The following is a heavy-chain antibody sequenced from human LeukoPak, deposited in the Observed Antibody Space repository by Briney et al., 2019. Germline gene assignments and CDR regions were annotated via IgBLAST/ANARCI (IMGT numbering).Heavy chain of an antibody. D-gene: IGHD1-26*01. Sequence: ASETLSLTCTVSGGSISSYYWSWIRQPPGKGLEWIGYIYYSGSTNYNPSLKSRVTISVDTSKNQFSLKLSSVTAADTAVYYCARGLGKGSSLGELPPRWGQGTLVTVSS. CDR1: GGSISSYY. V-gene: IGHV4-59*01. J-gene: IGHJ4*02. CDR3: ARGLGKGSSLGELPPR. CDR2: IYYSGST.